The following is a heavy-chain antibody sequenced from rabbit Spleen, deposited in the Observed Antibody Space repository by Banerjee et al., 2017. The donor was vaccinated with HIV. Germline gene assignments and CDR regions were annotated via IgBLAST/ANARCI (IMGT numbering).Heavy chain of an antibody. J-gene: IGHJ6*01. V-gene: IGHV1S45*01. CDR3: ARDAGTSFSTYGMDL. Sequence: EESGGDLVKPEGSLTLTCTVSGFSFSNNYWICWVRQAPGKGLEWIACIDTSNGDTDYANWPKGRFTISKASSTTVTLQMTSLTAADTATYFCARDAGTSFSTYGMDLWGQGTLVTVS. CDR2: IDTSNGDT. D-gene: IGHD8-1*01. CDR1: GFSFSNNYW.